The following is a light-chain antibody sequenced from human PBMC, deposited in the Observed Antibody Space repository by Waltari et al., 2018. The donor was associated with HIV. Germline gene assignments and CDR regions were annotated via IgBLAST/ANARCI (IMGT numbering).Light chain of an antibody. V-gene: IGLV2-14*03. CDR3: TAYKYSTRSYV. J-gene: IGLJ1*01. CDR2: DVS. Sequence: QSALTQPASVSGSLGQSITISCTGTSSDVGGYNYVSWYQQHPGKAPKFLIYDVSDRPSVVSNRFSCSKSGNTASLAISGLQAEDEADYFCTAYKYSTRSYVFGTGTKVTVL. CDR1: SSDVGGYNY.